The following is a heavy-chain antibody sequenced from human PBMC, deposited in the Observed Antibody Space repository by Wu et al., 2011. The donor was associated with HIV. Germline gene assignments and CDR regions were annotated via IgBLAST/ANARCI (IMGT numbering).Heavy chain of an antibody. CDR3: AGENGGSSWYYFDF. Sequence: QVQLVQSGAEVKKPGSSVKVSCKASGGTFNSYAFSWVRQAPGQGLEWMGRIVPIFGTTTYAQKFQGRVTITADKSTRTAYMELSSLRSEDTAVYYCAGENGGSSWYYFDFWGRGTLVTVSS. J-gene: IGHJ4*02. CDR1: GGTFNSYA. D-gene: IGHD6-13*01. V-gene: IGHV1-69*14. CDR2: IVPIFGTT.